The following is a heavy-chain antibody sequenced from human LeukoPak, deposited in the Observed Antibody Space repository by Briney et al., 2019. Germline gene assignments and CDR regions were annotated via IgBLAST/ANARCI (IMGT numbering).Heavy chain of an antibody. J-gene: IGHJ4*02. D-gene: IGHD2-2*01. CDR2: ISGSGGST. CDR1: GFTFSSYG. Sequence: GGSLRLSCAASGFTFSSYGMSWVRQAPGKGLEWVSAISGSGGSTYYADSVKGRFTISRDNSKNTLYLQMNSLRAEDTAVYYCAKDSRRTIRIYYFDYWGQGTLVTVSS. V-gene: IGHV3-23*01. CDR3: AKDSRRTIRIYYFDY.